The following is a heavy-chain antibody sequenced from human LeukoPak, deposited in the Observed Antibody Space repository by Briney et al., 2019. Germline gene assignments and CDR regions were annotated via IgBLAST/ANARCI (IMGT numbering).Heavy chain of an antibody. CDR1: GFTFSSYA. Sequence: TGGSLRLSRAASGFTFSSYAMSWVRQAPGKGLEWVSAISGSGGSTYYADSVKGRFTISRDNSKNTLYLQMNNLRAEDTAKYYCASATPANDYWGQGTVVTVSS. CDR3: ASATPANDY. V-gene: IGHV3-23*01. CDR2: ISGSGGST. J-gene: IGHJ4*02.